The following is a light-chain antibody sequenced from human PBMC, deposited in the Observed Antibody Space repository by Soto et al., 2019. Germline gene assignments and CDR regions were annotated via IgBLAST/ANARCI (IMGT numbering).Light chain of an antibody. V-gene: IGKV3-20*01. CDR3: QKYGNSPRT. CDR2: DAS. J-gene: IGKJ1*01. CDR1: QSVSSDY. Sequence: EIVLTQSPGTLSLSPGERATLSCRASQSVSSDYLAWYQQKFGQPPRLLIYDASSRATGIPDRFSGSGSGADFTLTISRLDPEDFAVYYCQKYGNSPRTFGQGTKVEIK.